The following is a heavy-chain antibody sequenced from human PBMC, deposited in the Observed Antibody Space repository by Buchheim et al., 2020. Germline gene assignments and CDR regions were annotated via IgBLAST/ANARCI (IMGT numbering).Heavy chain of an antibody. J-gene: IGHJ4*02. Sequence: QVQLVQSGAEVKKPGASVKVSCKASGYTFTGYYMHWVRQAPGQGLEWMGIINPSDGSTRSAQKFHGRVNMTRATSTGTAPLELSSLRSEDTAVYYCARLADRPLWGQGTL. CDR1: GYTFTGYY. CDR3: ARLADRPL. D-gene: IGHD3-22*01. CDR2: INPSDGST. V-gene: IGHV1-46*01.